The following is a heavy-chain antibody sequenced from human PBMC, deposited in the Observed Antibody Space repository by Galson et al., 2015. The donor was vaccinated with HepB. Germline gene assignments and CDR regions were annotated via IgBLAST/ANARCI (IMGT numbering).Heavy chain of an antibody. CDR1: GGTFSSYT. CDR2: IIPILGIA. CDR3: AREIRDDILTGYSPNTFGDAFDI. V-gene: IGHV1-69*04. J-gene: IGHJ3*02. Sequence: SVKVSCKASGGTFSSYTISWVRQAPGQGLEWMGRIIPILGIANYAQKFQGRVTITADKSTSTAYMELSSLRSEDTAVYYCAREIRDDILTGYSPNTFGDAFDIWGQGTMVTVSS. D-gene: IGHD3-9*01.